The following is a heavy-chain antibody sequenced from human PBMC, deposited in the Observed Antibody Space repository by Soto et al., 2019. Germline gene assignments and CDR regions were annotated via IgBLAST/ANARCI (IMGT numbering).Heavy chain of an antibody. V-gene: IGHV3-30*18. Sequence: QVQLVESGGGVVQPGRSLRLSCAASGFTFSSYGMHWVRQAPGKGLEWVAVISYDGSNKYYADSVKGRFTISRDNPKNTLYLQMNSLRAEDTAVYYCAKDLLRPGRAYGMDVWGQGTTVTVSS. J-gene: IGHJ6*02. CDR3: AKDLLRPGRAYGMDV. CDR2: ISYDGSNK. CDR1: GFTFSSYG.